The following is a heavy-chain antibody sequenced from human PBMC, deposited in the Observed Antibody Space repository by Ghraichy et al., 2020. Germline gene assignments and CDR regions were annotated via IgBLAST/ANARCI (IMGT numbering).Heavy chain of an antibody. V-gene: IGHV3-23*01. Sequence: GESLNISCAASGFTFSSYAMSWVRQAPGKGLEWVSAISGSGGSTYYADSVKGRFTISRDNSKNTLYLQMNSLRAEDTAVYYCAKAGARYYFDYWGQGTLVTVSS. CDR2: ISGSGGST. J-gene: IGHJ4*02. CDR1: GFTFSSYA. CDR3: AKAGARYYFDY. D-gene: IGHD3-10*01.